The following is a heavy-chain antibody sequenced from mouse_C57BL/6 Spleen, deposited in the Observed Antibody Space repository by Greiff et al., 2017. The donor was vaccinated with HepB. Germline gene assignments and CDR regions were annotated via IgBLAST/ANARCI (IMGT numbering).Heavy chain of an antibody. J-gene: IGHJ3*01. CDR1: GYAFSSSW. CDR3: ARRKDSSGPFAY. Sequence: LQESGPELVKPGASVKISCKASGYAFSSSWMNWVKQRPGKGLEWIGRIYPGDGDTNYNGKFKGKATLTADKSSSTAYMQLSSLTSEDSAVYFCARRKDSSGPFAYWGQGTLVTVSA. D-gene: IGHD3-2*02. CDR2: IYPGDGDT. V-gene: IGHV1-82*01.